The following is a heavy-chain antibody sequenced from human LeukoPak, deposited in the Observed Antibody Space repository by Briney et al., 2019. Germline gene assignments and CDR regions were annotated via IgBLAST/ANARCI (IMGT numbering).Heavy chain of an antibody. CDR3: ARDSPQALAILHAFDI. CDR1: GFTFSSYT. J-gene: IGHJ3*02. D-gene: IGHD5-12*01. Sequence: GGSLRLSCAASGFTFSSYTMNWVRQAPGKGLEWVSKISSSSSTIYYADSVKGRFTISRDNAKNPLYLQMNSLRAEDTAVYYCARDSPQALAILHAFDIWGHGTMVTVSS. V-gene: IGHV3-48*01. CDR2: ISSSSSTI.